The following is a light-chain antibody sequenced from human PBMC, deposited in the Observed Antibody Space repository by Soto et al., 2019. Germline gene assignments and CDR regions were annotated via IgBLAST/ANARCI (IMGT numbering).Light chain of an antibody. CDR3: QQFYTTPT. CDR2: WAS. J-gene: IGKJ1*01. Sequence: DILMTQSPDSLAVSLGERATINCKSSQSILHSPNNKDALTWYQQKPGQPPKLLINWASTRESGVPDRFSGAGSGTDFTLTISSLQAEDVAVYYCQQFYTTPTFGQGTNVDIK. CDR1: QSILHSPNNKDA. V-gene: IGKV4-1*01.